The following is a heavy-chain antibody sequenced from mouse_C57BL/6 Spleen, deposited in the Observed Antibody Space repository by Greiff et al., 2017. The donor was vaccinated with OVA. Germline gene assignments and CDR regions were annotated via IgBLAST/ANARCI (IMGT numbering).Heavy chain of an antibody. CDR1: GFTFSDYG. Sequence: DVMLVESGGGLVKPGGSLKLSCAASGFTFSDYGMHWVRQAPEKGLEWVAYISSGSSTIYYADTVKGRFTISRDNAKNTLFLQMTSPRSEDTAMYYCARGGTGYYFDYWGQGTTLTVSS. CDR3: ARGGTGYYFDY. J-gene: IGHJ2*01. V-gene: IGHV5-17*01. CDR2: ISSGSSTI. D-gene: IGHD3-3*01.